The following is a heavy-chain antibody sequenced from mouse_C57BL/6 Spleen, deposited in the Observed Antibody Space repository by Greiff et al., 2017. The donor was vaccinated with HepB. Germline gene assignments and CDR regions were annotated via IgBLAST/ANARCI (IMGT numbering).Heavy chain of an antibody. J-gene: IGHJ1*03. CDR2: NSSGSSTI. V-gene: IGHV5-17*01. CDR1: GFTFSDYG. CDR3: AGGGSPYWYCDV. Sequence: EVQVVESGGGLVKPGGSLKLSCAASGFTFSDYGMHWVRQAPEKGLEWVAYNSSGSSTIYYADTVKGRFTISRDNAKNTLFLEMTSLRSEVTAMYYCAGGGSPYWYCDVWGTGTAVTVCS.